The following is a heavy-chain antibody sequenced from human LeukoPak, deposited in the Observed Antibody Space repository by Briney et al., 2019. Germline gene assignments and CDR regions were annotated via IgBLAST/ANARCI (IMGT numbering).Heavy chain of an antibody. D-gene: IGHD1-26*01. J-gene: IGHJ4*02. CDR2: VHLSGSS. CDR1: GGSFSSSNW. Sequence: SGTLSLTCAVSGGSFSSSNWWAWVRQSPGKGLEWIGQVHLSGSSNYSPTPKSRLTISVDKSNKQLSLKLRFVTAADTAVYYCARDRGGSYYFDYWGQGTLVTVSS. CDR3: ARDRGGSYYFDY. V-gene: IGHV4-4*02.